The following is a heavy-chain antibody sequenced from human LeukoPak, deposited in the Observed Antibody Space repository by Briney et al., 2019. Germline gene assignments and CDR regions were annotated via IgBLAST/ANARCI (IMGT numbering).Heavy chain of an antibody. J-gene: IGHJ4*02. CDR3: ARDGATILAG. CDR1: GFTFSSYS. Sequence: GGSLRLSCAASGFTFSSYSMNWVRQAPGKGLEWVSSISSSSSYIYYADSVKGRFTISRDNAKNSLYLQMNNLRAEDTAVYYCARDGATILAGWGQGTLVTVSS. CDR2: ISSSSSYI. V-gene: IGHV3-21*01. D-gene: IGHD5-12*01.